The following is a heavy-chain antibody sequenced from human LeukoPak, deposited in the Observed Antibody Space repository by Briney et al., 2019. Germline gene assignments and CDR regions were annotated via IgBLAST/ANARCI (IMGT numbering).Heavy chain of an antibody. Sequence: SETLSLTCAVYGGSFSGYYWSWIRQPPGKGLEWIGEINHSGSTNYNPSLKSRVTISVDTSKNQFSLKLSSVTAADTAVYYCARYGITIVRGGKYYFDYWGQGTLVTVSS. CDR1: GGSFSGYY. D-gene: IGHD3-10*01. CDR2: INHSGST. CDR3: ARYGITIVRGGKYYFDY. V-gene: IGHV4-34*01. J-gene: IGHJ4*02.